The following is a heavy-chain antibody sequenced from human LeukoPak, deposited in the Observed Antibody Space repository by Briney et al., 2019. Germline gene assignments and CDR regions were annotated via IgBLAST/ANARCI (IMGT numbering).Heavy chain of an antibody. CDR1: GYTFTGYY. J-gene: IGHJ6*03. CDR2: INPNSGGT. D-gene: IGHD1-7*01. CDR3: ARETSTGTTGWMTYYMDV. V-gene: IGHV1-2*06. Sequence: ASVKVSYKASGYTFTGYYMHWVRQAPGQGLEWMGRINPNSGGTNYAQKFQGRVTMTRDASISTAYMELSRLRFDDTAVYYCARETSTGTTGWMTYYMDVWGKGTTVTVSS.